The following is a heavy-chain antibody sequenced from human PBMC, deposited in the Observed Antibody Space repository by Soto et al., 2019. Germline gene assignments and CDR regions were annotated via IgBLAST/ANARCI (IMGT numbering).Heavy chain of an antibody. CDR3: AKLILGVVVAATQFPFDY. J-gene: IGHJ4*02. CDR2: ISYDGSNK. V-gene: IGHV3-30*18. CDR1: GFTFSSYG. D-gene: IGHD2-15*01. Sequence: HPGGSLRLSCAASGFTFSSYGMHWVRQAPGKGLEWVAVISYDGSNKYYADSVKGRFTISRDNSKNTLYLQMNSLRAEDTAVYYCAKLILGVVVAATQFPFDYWGQGTLVTVSS.